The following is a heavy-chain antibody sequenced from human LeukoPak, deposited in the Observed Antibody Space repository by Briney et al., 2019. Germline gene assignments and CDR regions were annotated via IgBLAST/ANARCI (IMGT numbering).Heavy chain of an antibody. CDR3: ARHAYYVFDI. D-gene: IGHD3-10*01. Sequence: GGSLRLSCEASGFSISSYWMTWVRQAPGKGLEWEANIKKQGSEKYYVDSVKGRFTIARDNAKNSLYLQMNNLRAEDTAMYYCARHAYYVFDIWGQGTMVTVSS. V-gene: IGHV3-7*01. J-gene: IGHJ3*02. CDR1: GFSISSYW. CDR2: IKKQGSEK.